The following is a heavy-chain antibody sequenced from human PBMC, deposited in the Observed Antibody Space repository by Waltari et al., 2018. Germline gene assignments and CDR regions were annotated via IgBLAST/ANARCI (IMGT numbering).Heavy chain of an antibody. CDR3: VRLEDCSGPGGNCYSGDSFALDV. J-gene: IGHJ6*02. V-gene: IGHV4-34*02. Sequence: QVQLQQWGAGQLQPSETLSLTCGVSGGSFSGYYWGWIRQPPGKGLEWIGEINHNGNRNYNPALRSRVTMLIDTSRRQFSLKVNSVTAADTAVYYCVRLEDCSGPGGNCYSGDSFALDVWGQGTTVTVSS. CDR2: INHNGNR. CDR1: GGSFSGYY. D-gene: IGHD2-15*01.